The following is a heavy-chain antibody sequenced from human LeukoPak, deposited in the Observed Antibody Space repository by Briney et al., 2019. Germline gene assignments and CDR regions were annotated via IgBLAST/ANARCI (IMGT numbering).Heavy chain of an antibody. CDR3: ARATNWGRAYYYYGMDV. CDR1: GGSISSYY. Sequence: SETLSLTCTVSGGSISSYYWSWIRQPPGKGLEWIGYIYYSGSTNYNPSLKSRVTISVDTSKNQFSLKLSSVTAADTAVYYCARATNWGRAYYYYGMDVWGQGTTVTVSS. V-gene: IGHV4-59*01. J-gene: IGHJ6*02. CDR2: IYYSGST. D-gene: IGHD7-27*01.